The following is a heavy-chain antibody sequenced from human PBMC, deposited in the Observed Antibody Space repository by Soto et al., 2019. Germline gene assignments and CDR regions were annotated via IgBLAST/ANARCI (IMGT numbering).Heavy chain of an antibody. CDR3: AKVLLRYNWTPGALDI. CDR2: ISWNSGSI. Sequence: EVQLVESGGGLVQPGRSLRLSCAASGFTFDDYAMHWVRQAPGRGLEWVSGISWNSGSIGYADSVKGRFTISRDNAKNSLYLQMNSLRAEDTALYYCAKVLLRYNWTPGALDIWGQGTMVTVSS. CDR1: GFTFDDYA. J-gene: IGHJ3*02. D-gene: IGHD1-20*01. V-gene: IGHV3-9*01.